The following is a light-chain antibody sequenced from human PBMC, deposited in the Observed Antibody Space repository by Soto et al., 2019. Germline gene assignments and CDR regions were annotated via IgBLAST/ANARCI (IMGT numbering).Light chain of an antibody. CDR1: QGIRRD. Sequence: IQMTQSPSSLSASVGDRVTISCRASQGIRRDLAWYQQKPGKVPKLLIYGASKLESGVPSSFSGSGFGTDFTLTISSLQPEDFATYYCLQDYNFPWAFGQGTKVEIK. CDR2: GAS. V-gene: IGKV1-6*01. J-gene: IGKJ1*01. CDR3: LQDYNFPWA.